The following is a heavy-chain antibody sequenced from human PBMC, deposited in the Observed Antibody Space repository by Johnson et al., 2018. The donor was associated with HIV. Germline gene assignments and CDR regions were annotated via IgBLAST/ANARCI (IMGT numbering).Heavy chain of an antibody. V-gene: IGHV3-15*01. D-gene: IGHD1-1*01. CDR2: IQSKTDGGTT. J-gene: IGHJ3*02. Sequence: VQLVESGGGLVKPGGSLRLSCAASGFTFSNAWMSWVRQAPGKGLEWVGRIQSKTDGGTTDYAAPVQGSFAISRDDSKNTLYRQMNSLKTEDTAVYYCTTEYNWNDKGGAFDIWGQGTMVTVSS. CDR1: GFTFSNAW. CDR3: TTEYNWNDKGGAFDI.